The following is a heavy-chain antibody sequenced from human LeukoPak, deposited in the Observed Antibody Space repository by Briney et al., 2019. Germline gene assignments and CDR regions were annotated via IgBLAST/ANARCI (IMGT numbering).Heavy chain of an antibody. V-gene: IGHV4-59*01. CDR2: ICHSGST. D-gene: IGHD3-10*01. Sequence: SETLSLTCTVSGDSISSYYWSWIRQPPGKGLEWIGYICHSGSTIYNPSLKSRVTMSLDTSKNQFSLKLRSVTAADTAVYYCARGVISTDAFDVWGQGTMVTVSS. CDR3: ARGVISTDAFDV. J-gene: IGHJ3*01. CDR1: GDSISSYY.